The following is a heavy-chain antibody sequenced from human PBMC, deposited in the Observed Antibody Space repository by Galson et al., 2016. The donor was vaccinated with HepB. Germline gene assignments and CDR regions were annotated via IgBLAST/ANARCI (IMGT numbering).Heavy chain of an antibody. CDR3: AADEREGYSFDS. CDR1: GHILSGHIFATYY. J-gene: IGHJ4*02. V-gene: IGHV1-46*01. CDR2: INPSGGGT. Sequence: SVKVSCKASGHILSGHIFATYYIHWVRQAPGQGLEWMGLINPSGGGTNYAQKFQGRVTMTRDTSTSAVYMDLSGLRSEDTALYYCAADEREGYSFDSWGQGTLVTGSS. D-gene: IGHD5-18*01.